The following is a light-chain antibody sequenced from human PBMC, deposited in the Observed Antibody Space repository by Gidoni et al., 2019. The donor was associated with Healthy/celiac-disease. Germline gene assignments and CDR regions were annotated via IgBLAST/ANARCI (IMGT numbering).Light chain of an antibody. Sequence: DIQLTPSPSTLSASVGDRVTITCRASQSISSWLAWYQQKPGKAPKLLIYKASSLESGVPSRVSGSGSGTEFTLTISSLQPDDFATYYGQQYNSYSSFGQGTKVEIK. CDR2: KAS. CDR1: QSISSW. V-gene: IGKV1-5*03. CDR3: QQYNSYSS. J-gene: IGKJ1*01.